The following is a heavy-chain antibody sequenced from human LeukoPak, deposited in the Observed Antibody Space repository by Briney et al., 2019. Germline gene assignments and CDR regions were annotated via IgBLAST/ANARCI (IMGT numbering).Heavy chain of an antibody. Sequence: GGSLRLSCAASGFTFSNAWMGWVRQAPGKGLEWVGRIKSKTDGGTTDYAAPVKGRFTISRDDSKNTLYLQMNSLKTEDTAVYYCTTEKSYCTNGVCYKGPANYYCGMDVWGQGTTVTVYS. V-gene: IGHV3-15*01. J-gene: IGHJ6*02. CDR3: TTEKSYCTNGVCYKGPANYYCGMDV. CDR1: GFTFSNAW. D-gene: IGHD2-8*01. CDR2: IKSKTDGGTT.